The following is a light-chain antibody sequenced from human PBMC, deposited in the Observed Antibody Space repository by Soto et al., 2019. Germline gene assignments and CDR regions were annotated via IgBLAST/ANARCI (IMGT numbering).Light chain of an antibody. CDR1: ESVSSK. CDR2: DAS. V-gene: IGKV3-15*01. J-gene: IGKJ1*01. Sequence: EIVMTQSPATLSVSPGERATLSCRASESVSSKLVWYQKKPGQAPRLLIHDASTRATGIPARFSGSGSGTEFILTISSVESEDFAIYYCQQHDNWPTRMFGQGTKVDIK. CDR3: QQHDNWPTRM.